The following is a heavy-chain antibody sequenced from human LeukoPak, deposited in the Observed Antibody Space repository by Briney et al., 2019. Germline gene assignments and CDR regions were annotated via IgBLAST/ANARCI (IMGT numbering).Heavy chain of an antibody. J-gene: IGHJ6*03. CDR2: IYYSGST. Sequence: SETLSLTCTVSGGSISSYYWSWIRQPPGKELEWIGYIYYSGSTNYNPSLKSRVTISVDTSKNQFSLKLSSVTAADTAVYYCARTYYDFWSGYYADYYYYYMDVWGKGTTVTVSS. CDR3: ARTYYDFWSGYYADYYYYYMDV. D-gene: IGHD3-3*01. CDR1: GGSISSYY. V-gene: IGHV4-59*01.